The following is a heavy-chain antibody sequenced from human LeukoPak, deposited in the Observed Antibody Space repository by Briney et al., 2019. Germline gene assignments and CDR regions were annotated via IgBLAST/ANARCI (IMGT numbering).Heavy chain of an antibody. CDR3: ATDREGDPSAYYLV. CDR1: GFTFSDYA. V-gene: IGHV3-23*01. CDR2: ISDNGGGT. D-gene: IGHD3-22*01. J-gene: IGHJ4*02. Sequence: PGGSLRLSCAASGFTFSDYAMSWVRQAPGKGLEWVSTISDNGGGTYYADSVKGRFTISRDNSKNTLFLQMNSLRAEDSAVYYCATDREGDPSAYYLVGGRGTLITVSS.